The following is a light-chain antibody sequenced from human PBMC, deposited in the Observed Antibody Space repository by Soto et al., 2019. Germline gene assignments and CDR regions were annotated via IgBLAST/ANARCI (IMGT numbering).Light chain of an antibody. J-gene: IGKJ1*01. V-gene: IGKV1-5*03. CDR2: KAS. Sequence: DIQMTQSPSTLSASIGDRVTITCRASQSIDGWLAWYQQKPGKAPKLLIYKASTLQLGVPSRFSGSGSGTEFTLTISGLQPDDFATYYGQHYNAYSRMFGQGTKVDVK. CDR3: QHYNAYSRM. CDR1: QSIDGW.